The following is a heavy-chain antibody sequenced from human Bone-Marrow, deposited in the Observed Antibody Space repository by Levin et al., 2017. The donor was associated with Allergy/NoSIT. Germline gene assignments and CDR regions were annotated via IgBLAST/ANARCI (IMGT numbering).Heavy chain of an antibody. Sequence: VSGPTLVKPPQTLTLTCNFSGFSLTRTGAGVGWIRQAPGEALEWLALIYWDGDQRYSPSLESRLTITKDTSKNQVVLTMTNMDPVDTATYFCAHTPYSGGFDFWGPGTLVTVSS. J-gene: IGHJ4*02. CDR1: GFSLTRTGAG. V-gene: IGHV2-5*02. CDR3: AHTPYSGGFDF. CDR2: IYWDGDQ. D-gene: IGHD6-19*01.